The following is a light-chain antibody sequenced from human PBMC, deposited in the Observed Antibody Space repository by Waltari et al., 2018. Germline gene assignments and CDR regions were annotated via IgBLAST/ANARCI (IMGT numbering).Light chain of an antibody. CDR3: GTWDSSLSGAV. CDR1: HSHIGNTF. J-gene: IGLJ7*01. V-gene: IGLV1-51*02. CDR2: EDS. Sequence: QSVLTQPPSVSAAPGQRVTISSSGGHSHIGNTFFSCSRQFPATAPNLLIYEDSERPAGVPGRFSGSKSGTSATLDITGLQAGDEADYYCGTWDSSLSGAVFGGGTHLTVL.